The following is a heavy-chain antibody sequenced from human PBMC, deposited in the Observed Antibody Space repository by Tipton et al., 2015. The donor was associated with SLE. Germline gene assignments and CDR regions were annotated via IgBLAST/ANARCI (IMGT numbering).Heavy chain of an antibody. D-gene: IGHD5/OR15-5a*01. Sequence: SLRLSCAASGFTFSSYWMHWVRQAPGKGLVWVSRLNSEGGATSYADSVKGRFTISRDNARNSLYLQMNSLRPEDSAVYYCARDPLDLVSTFGYWGQGTLVTVSS. CDR3: ARDPLDLVSTFGY. CDR2: LNSEGGAT. J-gene: IGHJ4*02. V-gene: IGHV3-74*01. CDR1: GFTFSSYW.